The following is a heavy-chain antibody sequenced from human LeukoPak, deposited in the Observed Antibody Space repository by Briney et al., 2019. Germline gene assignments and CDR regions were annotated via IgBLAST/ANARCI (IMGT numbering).Heavy chain of an antibody. CDR3: ARLLMTPVTKAPFDY. CDR1: GGSISSSNW. V-gene: IGHV4-4*02. D-gene: IGHD4-11*01. Sequence: PSGTLSLTCAASGGSISSSNWWSWVRQPPGKGLEWIGTIYYSGSTYYNPSLKSRVTISVDTSKNHFSLKLSSVTAADTAVYYCARLLMTPVTKAPFDYWGEGTLVTVSS. J-gene: IGHJ4*02. CDR2: IYYSGST.